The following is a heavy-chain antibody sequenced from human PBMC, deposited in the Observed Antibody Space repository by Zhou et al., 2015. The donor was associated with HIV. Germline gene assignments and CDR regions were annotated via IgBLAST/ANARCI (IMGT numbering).Heavy chain of an antibody. CDR2: IIPILGIA. V-gene: IGHV1-69*02. Sequence: QVQLVQSGAEVKKPGSSVKVSCKASGGTFSSYTISWVRQAPGQGLEWMGRIIPILGIANYAQKFQGRVTITADKSTSTAYMELSSLRSEDTAVYYCARAHLRQQLVQLGAFDIWGQGTLVTVSS. J-gene: IGHJ4*02. D-gene: IGHD6-13*01. CDR3: ARAHLRQQLVQLGAFDI. CDR1: GGTFSSYT.